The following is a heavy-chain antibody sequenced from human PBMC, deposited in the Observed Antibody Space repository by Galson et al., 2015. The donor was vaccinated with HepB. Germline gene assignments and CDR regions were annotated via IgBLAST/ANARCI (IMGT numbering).Heavy chain of an antibody. CDR2: INSDGSST. J-gene: IGHJ4*02. D-gene: IGHD3-22*01. CDR1: GFTFSSYR. V-gene: IGHV3-74*01. Sequence: SLRLSCAASGFTFSSYRMHWVRQAPGKGLVWVSRINSDGSSTSYADSVKGRFTISRDNAKNTLYLQMNSLRAEDTAVYYCARVGYYYDSSGYQYYFDYWGQGTLVTVSS. CDR3: ARVGYYYDSSGYQYYFDY.